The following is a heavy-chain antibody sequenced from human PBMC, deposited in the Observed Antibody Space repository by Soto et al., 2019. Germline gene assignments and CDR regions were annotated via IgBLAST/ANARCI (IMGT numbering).Heavy chain of an antibody. CDR1: GFTFSGSA. D-gene: IGHD4-17*01. J-gene: IGHJ3*02. Sequence: GGSLRLSCAASGFTFSGSAMHWVRQASGKGLEWVGRIRSKANSYATAYAASVKGRFTISRDDSKNTAYLQMNSLKTEDTAVYYCTCVPDYHDAFDIWGQGTMVTVSS. CDR2: IRSKANSYAT. V-gene: IGHV3-73*01. CDR3: TCVPDYHDAFDI.